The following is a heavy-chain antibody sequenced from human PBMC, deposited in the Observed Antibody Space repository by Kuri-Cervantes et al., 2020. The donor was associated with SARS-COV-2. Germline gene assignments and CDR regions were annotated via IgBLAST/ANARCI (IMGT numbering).Heavy chain of an antibody. V-gene: IGHV3-30*18. CDR3: AKALWKWEHFYFYGTDV. CDR1: GFAFRSYG. D-gene: IGHD1-26*01. Sequence: GGPLRLSCAASGFAFRSYGMHWVRQAPGKGLDWVTVTSFDENNKLYADSVKGRFSISRDNSKNTLYLQMNSLKVEDSAVYYCAKALWKWEHFYFYGTDVWGQGTPVTVSS. J-gene: IGHJ6*02. CDR2: TSFDENNK.